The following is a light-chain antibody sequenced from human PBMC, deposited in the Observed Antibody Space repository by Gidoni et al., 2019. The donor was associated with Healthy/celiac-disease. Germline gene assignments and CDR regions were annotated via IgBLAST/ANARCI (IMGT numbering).Light chain of an antibody. CDR2: DAS. CDR1: QDISHY. CDR3: QQYDNHPLT. J-gene: IGKJ4*01. Sequence: DIQMTQSASSLSASVGDRVTITCQASQDISHYLNWYQQKPGKAPKLLIYDASNLETGVPSRFSGSGSGTDFTFTISSLQPEDIATYYCQQYDNHPLTFGGGTKVEIK. V-gene: IGKV1-33*01.